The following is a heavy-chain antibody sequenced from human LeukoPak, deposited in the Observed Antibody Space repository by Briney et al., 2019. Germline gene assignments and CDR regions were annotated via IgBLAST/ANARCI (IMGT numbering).Heavy chain of an antibody. CDR3: ATLPRYYYDSSGNGGY. J-gene: IGHJ4*02. Sequence: ASVKVSCKASGGTFSSYAISWVRQAPGQRLEWMGGIIPIFGTANYAQKFRGRVTITTDESTSTAYMELSSLRSEDTAVYYCATLPRYYYDSSGNGGYWGQGTLVTVSS. CDR2: IIPIFGTA. D-gene: IGHD3-22*01. CDR1: GGTFSSYA. V-gene: IGHV1-69*05.